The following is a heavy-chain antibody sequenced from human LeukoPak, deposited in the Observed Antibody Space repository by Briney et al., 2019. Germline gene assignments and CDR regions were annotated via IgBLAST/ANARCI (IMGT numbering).Heavy chain of an antibody. CDR2: IKQDGSEK. D-gene: IGHD4-17*01. Sequence: SGGSLRLSCAASGFTFSSYWMSWVRQAPGKGLEWVANIKQDGSEKYYVDSVKGRFTISRDNAKSSLYLQMNSLRAEDTAVYYCAREPDGDPSYFDYWGQGTLVTVSS. J-gene: IGHJ4*02. V-gene: IGHV3-7*01. CDR3: AREPDGDPSYFDY. CDR1: GFTFSSYW.